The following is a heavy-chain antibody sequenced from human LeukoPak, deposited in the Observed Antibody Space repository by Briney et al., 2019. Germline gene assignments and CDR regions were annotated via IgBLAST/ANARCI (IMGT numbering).Heavy chain of an antibody. CDR2: ISGSGGST. CDR1: RFTFSTYG. D-gene: IGHD1-14*01. Sequence: GGSLRLSCAASRFTFSTYGMSWVRQAPGKGLEWVSSISGSGGSTNYADSVKGRFTISRDNSKNTLYLQMNSLRAEDTAVYYCARGASNRFDYWGQGTLVTVSS. CDR3: ARGASNRFDY. V-gene: IGHV3-23*01. J-gene: IGHJ4*02.